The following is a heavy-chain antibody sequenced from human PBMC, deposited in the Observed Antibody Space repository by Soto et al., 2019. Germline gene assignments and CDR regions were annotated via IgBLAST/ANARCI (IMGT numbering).Heavy chain of an antibody. D-gene: IGHD2-2*01. CDR3: ARGRRCISTSCPNWFDP. V-gene: IGHV1-69*12. CDR2: IIPIFGTA. Sequence: QVQLVQSGAEVKKPGSSVKVSCKASGGTFSSYAISWVRQAPGQGLEWMGGIIPIFGTANYAQKFQGRVTITADESTSTAYMELSSLRSEDTAVYYCARGRRCISTSCPNWFDPWGQGTLVTGSS. J-gene: IGHJ5*02. CDR1: GGTFSSYA.